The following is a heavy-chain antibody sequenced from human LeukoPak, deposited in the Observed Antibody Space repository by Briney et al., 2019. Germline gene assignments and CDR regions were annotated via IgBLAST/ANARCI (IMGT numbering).Heavy chain of an antibody. CDR1: GGSISSSNS. D-gene: IGHD2-8*02. J-gene: IGHJ4*02. CDR3: ARQASGANTYYFDY. Sequence: SETLSLTCAVSGGSISSSNSWSWVRQPPGKGLEWIGEIYHSGSTNYNPSLKSRVTISVDKSKNQFSLKLSSVTAADTAVYYCARQASGANTYYFDYWGQGTLVTVSS. V-gene: IGHV4-4*02. CDR2: IYHSGST.